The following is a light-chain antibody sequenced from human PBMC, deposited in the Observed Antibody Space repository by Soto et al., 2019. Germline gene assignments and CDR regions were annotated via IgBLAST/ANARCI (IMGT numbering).Light chain of an antibody. Sequence: DIQMTQSPSTLSASLGYRLTITGGARQSISSWLAWYQQQPGKAPKLLIYKASSLESGVPSRFSGSGSGTEFTLTISSLQPDDFATYYCQHYNSYSEAFGQGTTVDIK. CDR2: KAS. CDR1: QSISSW. J-gene: IGKJ1*01. CDR3: QHYNSYSEA. V-gene: IGKV1-5*03.